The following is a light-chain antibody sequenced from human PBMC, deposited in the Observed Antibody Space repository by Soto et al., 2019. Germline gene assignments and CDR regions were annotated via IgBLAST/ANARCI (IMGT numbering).Light chain of an antibody. J-gene: IGKJ4*01. CDR2: AAS. Sequence: EIVLTQSPGTLSLSPGKRATLSCRASQTVASIYLDWYQQKPGQAPRLLIYAASNRATGIPDRFSGSGSGTDFTLTISRLEPEDFAVYYCQQYGSSVALTFGGGTKVEIK. CDR3: QQYGSSVALT. V-gene: IGKV3-20*01. CDR1: QTVASIY.